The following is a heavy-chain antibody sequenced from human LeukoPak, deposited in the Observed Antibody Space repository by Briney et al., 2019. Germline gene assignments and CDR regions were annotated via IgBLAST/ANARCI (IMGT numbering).Heavy chain of an antibody. Sequence: SEKISSKTSVHTFATVTLTWVRLAPGQGREWMGRIIPDFDMTHYAPKFQGRITMTADTSTTTVYMEVRSLKSEDTAVYFCAKGPHDYGDFVYLWGQGTRVTVSS. V-gene: IGHV1-69*02. CDR3: AKGPHDYGDFVYL. CDR1: VHTFATVT. CDR2: IIPDFDMT. J-gene: IGHJ5*02. D-gene: IGHD4-17*01.